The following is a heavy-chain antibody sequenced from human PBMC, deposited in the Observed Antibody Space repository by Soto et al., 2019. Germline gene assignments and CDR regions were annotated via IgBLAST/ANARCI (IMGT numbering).Heavy chain of an antibody. CDR2: IGTAGDT. CDR1: GFTFSSYD. CDR3: ARMGDGIAVAANRAFDI. Sequence: GGSLRLSCAASGFTFSSYDMHWVRQATGKGLEWVSAIGTAGDTYYPGSVKGRFTISRENAKNSLYLQMNSLRAGDTAVYYCARMGDGIAVAANRAFDIWGQGTMVTVSS. V-gene: IGHV3-13*01. D-gene: IGHD6-19*01. J-gene: IGHJ3*02.